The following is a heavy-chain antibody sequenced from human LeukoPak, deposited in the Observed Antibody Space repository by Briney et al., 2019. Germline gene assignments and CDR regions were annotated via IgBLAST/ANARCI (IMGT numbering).Heavy chain of an antibody. J-gene: IGHJ4*02. CDR3: ASFGHSDISSSYSDC. CDR1: GYTFTGYY. V-gene: IGHV1-2*02. D-gene: IGHD6-6*01. Sequence: ASVKVSCKASGYTFTGYYMHWVRQAPGQGLEWMGWINPNSGSTNYAQKFQGRVTMTRDTSISTAYMELSRLRSDDTAVYYCASFGHSDISSSYSDCWGQGTLVTVSS. CDR2: INPNSGST.